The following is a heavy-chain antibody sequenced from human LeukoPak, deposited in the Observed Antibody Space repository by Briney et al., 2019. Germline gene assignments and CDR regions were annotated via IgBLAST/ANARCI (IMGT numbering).Heavy chain of an antibody. J-gene: IGHJ6*03. Sequence: ASVKVSCKASGGTFSSYAISWVRQAPGQGLEWMGGIIPIFGTANYAQKFQGRVTITADKSTSTAYMELSSLRSEDTAVYYCAGASSSGWYGTIMDVWGKGTTVTVSS. CDR3: AGASSSGWYGTIMDV. CDR2: IIPIFGTA. D-gene: IGHD6-19*01. CDR1: GGTFSSYA. V-gene: IGHV1-69*06.